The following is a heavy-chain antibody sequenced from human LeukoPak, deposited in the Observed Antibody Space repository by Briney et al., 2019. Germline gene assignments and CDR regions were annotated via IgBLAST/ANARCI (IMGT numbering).Heavy chain of an antibody. J-gene: IGHJ4*02. Sequence: ASVKVSCKASGYTFTSYAMHWVRQAPGQRLEWMGWINAGNGNTKYSQKFQGRVTITRDTSASTAYMELSSLRSEDTAVYYCARASSYSSSWYFWDYFDYWGQGTLVTVSS. CDR3: ARASSYSSSWYFWDYFDY. CDR1: GYTFTSYA. V-gene: IGHV1-3*01. D-gene: IGHD6-13*01. CDR2: INAGNGNT.